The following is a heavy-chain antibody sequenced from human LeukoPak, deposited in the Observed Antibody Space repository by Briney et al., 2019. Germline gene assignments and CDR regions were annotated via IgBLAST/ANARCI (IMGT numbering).Heavy chain of an antibody. D-gene: IGHD6-19*01. CDR2: IYPGDSDT. J-gene: IGHJ4*02. CDR1: GYSFTTYW. Sequence: GESLKISCQGSGYSFTTYWIAWVRQMPGKGLEWMGIIYPGDSDTRYSPSFQGQVTISADKSISTAYLQWSSLKASDTAMYYCARQQWLVSDYWGQGTLVTVSP. CDR3: ARQQWLVSDY. V-gene: IGHV5-51*01.